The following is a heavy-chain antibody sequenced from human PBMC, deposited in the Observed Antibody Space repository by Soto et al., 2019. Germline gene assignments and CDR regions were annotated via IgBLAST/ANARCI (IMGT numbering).Heavy chain of an antibody. J-gene: IGHJ5*02. CDR2: ISYDGSNK. D-gene: IGHD2-15*01. CDR3: AKGGRCANWFDP. V-gene: IGHV3-30*18. Sequence: QVQLVESGGGVVQPGRSLRLSCAASGFTFSSYGMHWVRQAPGKGLEWVAVISYDGSNKYYADSVKGRFTISRDNSKNPLYLQMNSLRAEYTAVYYCAKGGRCANWFDPWGQGTLVTVSS. CDR1: GFTFSSYG.